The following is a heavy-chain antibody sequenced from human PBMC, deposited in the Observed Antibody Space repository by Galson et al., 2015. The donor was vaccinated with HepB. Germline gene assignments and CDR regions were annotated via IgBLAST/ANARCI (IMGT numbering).Heavy chain of an antibody. CDR2: ISYVGST. V-gene: IGHV4-61*01. D-gene: IGHD5-24*01. CDR1: GGSVSSGSYH. CDR3: ARDLLGDGYAFFDY. Sequence: QVQLQESGPGLVKPSETLSLTCTVSGGSVSSGSYHWSWIRQPPGKGLEWVGYISYVGSTSHNPSLKSRVTMSLDTSKNQFSLKLSSVTAADTAVYYCARDLLGDGYAFFDYWGQGTLVTVSS. J-gene: IGHJ4*02.